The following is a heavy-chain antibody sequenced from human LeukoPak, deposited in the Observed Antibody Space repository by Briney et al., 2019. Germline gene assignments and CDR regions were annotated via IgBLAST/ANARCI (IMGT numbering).Heavy chain of an antibody. CDR2: IKVDGSEK. Sequence: GGSLRLSCVVSGLTLMSWVRQAPGKGLEWVANIKVDGSEKYYADSVKGRFTISRDNSKNTLYLHMNSLRAEDTAVYYCARAGSYYDSSGYTFDYWGQGTLVTVSS. J-gene: IGHJ4*02. CDR3: ARAGSYYDSSGYTFDY. CDR1: GLTL. V-gene: IGHV3-7*01. D-gene: IGHD3-22*01.